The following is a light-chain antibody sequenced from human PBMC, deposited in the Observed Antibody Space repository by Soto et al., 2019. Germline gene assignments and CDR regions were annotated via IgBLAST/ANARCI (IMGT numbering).Light chain of an antibody. J-gene: IGLJ2*01. CDR3: SSYAGSNNL. Sequence: QSALTQPPSASGSPGQSVTISCTGTSSDVGAYKYVSWYQQHPGKAPKLTIYEVSKRPSGVPDRFSGSKSGNTASLTVSGLQAEDEADYYCSSYAGSNNLFGGGTKVTVL. V-gene: IGLV2-8*01. CDR1: SSDVGAYKY. CDR2: EVS.